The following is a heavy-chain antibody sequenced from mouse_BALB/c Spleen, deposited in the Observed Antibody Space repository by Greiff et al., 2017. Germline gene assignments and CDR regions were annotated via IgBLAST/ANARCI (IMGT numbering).Heavy chain of an antibody. CDR2: INPNNGGT. CDR3: ARLSVRRGAWFAY. CDR1: GYTFTDYN. J-gene: IGHJ3*01. D-gene: IGHD2-14*01. V-gene: IGHV1-18*01. Sequence: DVQLQESGPELVKPGASVKIPCKASGYTFTDYNMDWVKQSHGESLEWIGDINPNNGGTIYNQKFKGKATLTVDKSSSTAYMELRSLTSEDTAVYYCARLSVRRGAWFAYWGQGTLVTVSA.